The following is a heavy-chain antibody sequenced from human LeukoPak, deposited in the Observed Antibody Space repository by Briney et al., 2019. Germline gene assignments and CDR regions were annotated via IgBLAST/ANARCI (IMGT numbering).Heavy chain of an antibody. J-gene: IGHJ4*02. CDR1: GFTFSSHG. V-gene: IGHV3-23*01. CDR3: AKGPSITMVRGVHIYY. D-gene: IGHD3-10*01. Sequence: GGSLRLSCAASGFTFSSHGMSWVRQAPGKGLEWVSAISGSGGSTYYADSVKGRFTISRDNSKNTLYLQMNSLRAEDTAVYYCAKGPSITMVRGVHIYYWGQGTLVTVSS. CDR2: ISGSGGST.